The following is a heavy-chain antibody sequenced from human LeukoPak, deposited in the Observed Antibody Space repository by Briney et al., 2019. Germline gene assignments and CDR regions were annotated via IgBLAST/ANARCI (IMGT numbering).Heavy chain of an antibody. V-gene: IGHV5-51*01. D-gene: IGHD5-24*01. Sequence: GESLKISCKGSGYTFTTYWIGWVRQMSGKGLEWMGMIYPGDSDTRYSPSFQGQVTISADKSVSTAYLQWSSLKASDTAIYYCAMARDAYNWGSHYWGQGTLVTVSS. CDR2: IYPGDSDT. J-gene: IGHJ4*02. CDR3: AMARDAYNWGSHY. CDR1: GYTFTTYW.